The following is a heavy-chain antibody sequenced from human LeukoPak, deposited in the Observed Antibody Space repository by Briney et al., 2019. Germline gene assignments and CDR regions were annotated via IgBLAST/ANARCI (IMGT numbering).Heavy chain of an antibody. CDR2: IYYSGST. J-gene: IGHJ3*02. D-gene: IGHD3-16*02. Sequence: SETLSLTCAVYGGSFSGYYWSWIRQPPGKGLEWIGYIYYSGSTNYNPSLKSRVTISVDTSKNQFSLKLSSVTAADTAVYYCARGFYDYVWGSYPLGAFDIWGQGTMVTVSS. CDR1: GGSFSGYY. CDR3: ARGFYDYVWGSYPLGAFDI. V-gene: IGHV4-59*01.